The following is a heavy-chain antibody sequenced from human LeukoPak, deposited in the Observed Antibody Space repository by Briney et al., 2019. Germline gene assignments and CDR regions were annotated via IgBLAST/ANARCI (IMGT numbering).Heavy chain of an antibody. CDR1: GFTFSSYG. CDR3: ARGFLRYCSGGSCYGMDV. D-gene: IGHD2-15*01. Sequence: PGGSLRLSCAASGFTFSSYGMHWVRQAPGKGLEWVAVIWYDGSNKYYADSVKGRFTISRDNSKNTLYLQMNSLRAEDTAVYYCARGFLRYCSGGSCYGMDVWGQGTTVTASS. V-gene: IGHV3-33*01. J-gene: IGHJ6*02. CDR2: IWYDGSNK.